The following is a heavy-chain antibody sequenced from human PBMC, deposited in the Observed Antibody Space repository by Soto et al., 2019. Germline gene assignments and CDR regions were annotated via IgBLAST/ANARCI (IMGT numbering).Heavy chain of an antibody. J-gene: IGHJ4*02. CDR2: ISSSSNSI. CDR1: GFTFSSYS. D-gene: IGHD3-10*01. CDR3: AREGYGSGGGYFDY. V-gene: IGHV3-21*01. Sequence: EVQLVESGGGLVKPGGSLRLSCAASGFTFSSYSMNWVRQAPGKGLEWVSSISSSSNSIYYADSVKGRFTISRDNAKNLLYMKRNRLGAGDQAVYYWAREGYGSGGGYFDYWARETLVTVS.